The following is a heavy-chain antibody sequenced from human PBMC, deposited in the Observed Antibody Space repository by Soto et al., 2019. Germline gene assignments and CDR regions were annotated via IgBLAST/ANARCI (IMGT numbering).Heavy chain of an antibody. V-gene: IGHV3-23*01. CDR3: AKHRRQWPIFNY. J-gene: IGHJ4*02. CDR1: GFTFSSYA. CDR2: SSGSGGST. Sequence: EVQLLESGGGLVQPGGSLRLSCAASGFTFSSYALSWVRQAPGKGLEWVSASSGSGGSTYYADSVKGRFTISRANYKNTLYLQMNSLRAEDTAVYYCAKHRRQWPIFNYWGKGTMVTVSS. D-gene: IGHD6-19*01.